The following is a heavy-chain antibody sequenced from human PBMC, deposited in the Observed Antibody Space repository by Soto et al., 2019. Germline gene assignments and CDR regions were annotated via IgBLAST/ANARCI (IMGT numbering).Heavy chain of an antibody. J-gene: IGHJ4*02. CDR1: GGSISSGGYY. Sequence: QVQLQESGPGLVKPSQTLSLTCTVSGGSISSGGYYWSWIRQHPGKGLEWIGYVYYSGSTYYNPSRKIRVTISVDTSKKQCSLKLRSVTAADTAVYYCARDSHCYGSGSLDYWGQGTLVTVSS. CDR3: ARDSHCYGSGSLDY. CDR2: VYYSGST. V-gene: IGHV4-31*03. D-gene: IGHD3-10*01.